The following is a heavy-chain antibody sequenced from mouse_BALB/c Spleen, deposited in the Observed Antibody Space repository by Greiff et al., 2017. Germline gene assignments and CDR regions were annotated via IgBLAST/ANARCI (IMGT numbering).Heavy chain of an antibody. CDR2: IWSGGST. CDR3: ARNRYGPYAMDY. Sequence: QVQLQQSGPGLVQPSQSLSITCTVSGFSLTSYGVHWVRQSPGKGLEWLGVIWSGGSTDYNAAFISRLSISKDNSKSQVFFKMNSLQANDTAIYYCARNRYGPYAMDYWGQGTSVTVSS. D-gene: IGHD2-10*02. V-gene: IGHV2-2*02. CDR1: GFSLTSYG. J-gene: IGHJ4*01.